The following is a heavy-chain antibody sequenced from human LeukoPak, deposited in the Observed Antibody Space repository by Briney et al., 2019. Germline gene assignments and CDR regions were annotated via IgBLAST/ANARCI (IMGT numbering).Heavy chain of an antibody. J-gene: IGHJ6*02. Sequence: GGSLRLSCAASGFTFSSYAMHWVRQAPGKGLEWVAVISHDGSNKYYADSVKGRFTISRDNSKNTLYLQMNSLRAEDTAVYYCARDILNRYCSSTSCPYGMDVWGQGTTVTVSS. CDR2: ISHDGSNK. CDR3: ARDILNRYCSSTSCPYGMDV. D-gene: IGHD2-2*01. V-gene: IGHV3-30-3*01. CDR1: GFTFSSYA.